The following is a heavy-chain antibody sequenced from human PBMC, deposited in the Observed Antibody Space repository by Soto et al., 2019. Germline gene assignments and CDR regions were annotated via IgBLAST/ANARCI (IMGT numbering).Heavy chain of an antibody. CDR2: ISYDGSNK. D-gene: IGHD6-19*01. Sequence: GGSLRLSCAASGFTFSSYGMHWVRQAPGKGLEWVAVISYDGSNKYYADSVKGRFTISRDNSKNTLYLQMNSLRAEDTAVYYCAKDCSSGWYGYYYYYGMDVWGQGTTVTVSS. CDR1: GFTFSSYG. CDR3: AKDCSSGWYGYYYYYGMDV. V-gene: IGHV3-30*18. J-gene: IGHJ6*02.